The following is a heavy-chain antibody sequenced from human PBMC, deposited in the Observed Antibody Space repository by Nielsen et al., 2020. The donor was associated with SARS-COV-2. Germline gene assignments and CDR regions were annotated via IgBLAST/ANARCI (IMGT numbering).Heavy chain of an antibody. D-gene: IGHD3-3*01. CDR3: ARDGTLYYDSWSGYYGLPDY. J-gene: IGHJ4*02. CDR2: ISTYSGNT. CDR1: GYTFTSYA. Sequence: ASVKVSCKASGYTFTSYAMNWVRQAPGQGLEWMGWISTYSGNTNYAQKFQGRVTMTTDTSTSTAYMELRSLRSDDTAVYYCARDGTLYYDSWSGYYGLPDYWGQGTLVTVSS. V-gene: IGHV1-18*01.